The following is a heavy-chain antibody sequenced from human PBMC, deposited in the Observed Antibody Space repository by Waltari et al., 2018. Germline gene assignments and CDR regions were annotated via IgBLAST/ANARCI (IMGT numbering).Heavy chain of an antibody. Sequence: QVQLQQWGAGRLKPSETLSLTCAVYGGSFSGYYWSWIRQPPGKGLEWIGEINHSGSTNYNPSLKSRVTISVDTSKNQFSLKLSSVTAADTAVYYCARQGGSGWYYWFDPWGQGTLVTVSS. CDR2: INHSGST. V-gene: IGHV4-34*01. CDR1: GGSFSGYY. D-gene: IGHD6-19*01. CDR3: ARQGGSGWYYWFDP. J-gene: IGHJ5*02.